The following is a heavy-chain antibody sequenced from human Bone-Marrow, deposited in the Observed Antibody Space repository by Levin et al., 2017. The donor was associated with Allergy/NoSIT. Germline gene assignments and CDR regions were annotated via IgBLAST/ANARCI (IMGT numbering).Heavy chain of an antibody. CDR2: ITGDGTST. CDR3: ARVDCGAPGCRRIDY. J-gene: IGHJ4*02. CDR1: GFTFSSHV. Sequence: ETLSLTCAASGFTFSSHVINWVRQATGKGLEWVSGITGDGTSTYYADSVKGRFTISRDNSKNTVSLHMNSLRAEDTAIYYCARVDCGAPGCRRIDYWGQGTLVTVSS. D-gene: IGHD2-21*01. V-gene: IGHV3-23*01.